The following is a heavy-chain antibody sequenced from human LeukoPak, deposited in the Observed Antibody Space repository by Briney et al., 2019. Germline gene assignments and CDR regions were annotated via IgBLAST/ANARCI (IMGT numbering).Heavy chain of an antibody. D-gene: IGHD3-9*01. CDR1: GGSISSYY. CDR2: IYYSGST. V-gene: IGHV4-59*01. Sequence: SETLSLTCTVSGGSISSYYCSWIRQPPGKGLEWIGYIYYSGSTNYNPSLKSRVTISVDTSKNQFSLKLSSVTAADTAVYYCARRGFDLYFDYWGQGTLVTVSS. CDR3: ARRGFDLYFDY. J-gene: IGHJ4*02.